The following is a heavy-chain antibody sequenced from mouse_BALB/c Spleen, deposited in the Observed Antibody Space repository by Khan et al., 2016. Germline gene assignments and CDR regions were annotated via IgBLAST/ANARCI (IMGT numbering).Heavy chain of an antibody. CDR1: GDSITSGH. D-gene: IGHD1-2*01. V-gene: IGHV3-8*02. J-gene: IGHJ3*01. CDR2: ISHSGDS. Sequence: EVQLQESGPSLAKPSQTLSLTCSVTGDSITSGHWNWIRKFPGNKFDFMGYISHSGDSYYNPSLKSRISITRDTSKNQYYLQLNSVTTEDTATYYCATRDYYGSAFAYWGKGTLVTVSA. CDR3: ATRDYYGSAFAY.